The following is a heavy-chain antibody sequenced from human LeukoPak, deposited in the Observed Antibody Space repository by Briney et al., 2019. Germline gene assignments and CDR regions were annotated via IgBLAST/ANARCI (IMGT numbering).Heavy chain of an antibody. CDR3: AAPARGSGWYTPYYYYGMDV. CDR1: GFTFSDYW. V-gene: IGHV3-7*03. J-gene: IGHJ6*02. Sequence: GGSLRLSCAASGFTFSDYWMSWVRQAPGKGLEWVANIKQDESEKYHVDSVKGRFTISRDNAKNSLYLQMNSLRAEDTAVYYCAAPARGSGWYTPYYYYGMDVWGQGTTVTVSS. CDR2: IKQDESEK. D-gene: IGHD6-19*01.